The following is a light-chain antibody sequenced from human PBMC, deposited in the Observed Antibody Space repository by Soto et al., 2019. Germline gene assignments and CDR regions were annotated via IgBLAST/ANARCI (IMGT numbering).Light chain of an antibody. CDR3: HQYSSSRMT. CDR1: QSVRSTY. Sequence: IVLTQSPGTLSLSPGERATLSCRASQSVRSTYLAWYQQRPGQAPRLLIYGASSRATGIPDRFSGSGCGTGFAVTIRRLEPEDSAVYYCHQYSSSRMTFGEGSKVDIK. V-gene: IGKV3-20*01. CDR2: GAS. J-gene: IGKJ1*01.